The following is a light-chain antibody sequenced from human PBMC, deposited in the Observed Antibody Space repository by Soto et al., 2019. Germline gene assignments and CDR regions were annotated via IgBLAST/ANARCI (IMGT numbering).Light chain of an antibody. CDR3: SSYISRSRV. CDR2: EVS. Sequence: SVLTQPASVSWSPGQSITISCTGTSSDVGGYNYVSWYQQHPGKAPKLMIYEVSNRPSGVSNRFSGSKSGNTASLTISGLQAEDEADYYCSSYISRSRVFGTGTKGTVL. CDR1: SSDVGGYNY. J-gene: IGLJ1*01. V-gene: IGLV2-14*01.